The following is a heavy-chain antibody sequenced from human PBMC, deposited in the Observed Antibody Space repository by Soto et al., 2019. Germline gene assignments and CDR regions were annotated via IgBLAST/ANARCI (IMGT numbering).Heavy chain of an antibody. J-gene: IGHJ5*02. CDR1: GDSISSNSHY. V-gene: IGHV4-39*01. D-gene: IGHD3-22*01. CDR3: ARRGKHYYDSSGLGFDP. Sequence: PSETLSLTSTVSGDSISSNSHYWGWIRQPPGKGLEWIGSIYKSASTYYNPSLKSRVTISVDTSKNQFSLKLRSVTSADTGVDYCARRGKHYYDSSGLGFDPWGEGTVVT. CDR2: IYKSAST.